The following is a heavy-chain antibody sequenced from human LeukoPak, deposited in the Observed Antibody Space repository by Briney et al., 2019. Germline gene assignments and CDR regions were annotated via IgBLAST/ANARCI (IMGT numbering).Heavy chain of an antibody. Sequence: SGGSLRLSCAASGFTFSGSAMHWVRQASGKGLEWVGRIRSKANSYATAYAASVKGRFTISRDDSKNTAYLQMNSLKTEDTAVYYCTRPVYGDYLHFYTLSIEPNDYCGQGTLVTVSS. CDR3: TRPVYGDYLHFYTLSIEPNDY. CDR1: GFTFSGSA. CDR2: IRSKANSYAT. J-gene: IGHJ4*02. D-gene: IGHD4-17*01. V-gene: IGHV3-73*01.